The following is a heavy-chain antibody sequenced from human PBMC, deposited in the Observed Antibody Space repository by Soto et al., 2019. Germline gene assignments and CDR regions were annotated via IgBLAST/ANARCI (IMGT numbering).Heavy chain of an antibody. CDR3: ASLLGYCSGGSCYNWFDP. Sequence: PGGSLRLSCAASGFTFSSYGMHWVRQAPGKGLEWVAVISYDGSNKYYVDNVKGRNIKSRDNSKNTMKIQMNSLKAKKTDVYYCASLLGYCSGGSCYNWFDPWGQGT. D-gene: IGHD2-15*01. J-gene: IGHJ5*02. CDR2: ISYDGSNK. V-gene: IGHV3-30*03. CDR1: GFTFSSYG.